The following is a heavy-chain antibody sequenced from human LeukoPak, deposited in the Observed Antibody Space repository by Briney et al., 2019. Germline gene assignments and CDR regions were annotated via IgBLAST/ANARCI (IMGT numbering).Heavy chain of an antibody. CDR3: ARASVDYGSGSYSSYYYYMDV. Sequence: ASVKVSCKASGYTFTSYGISWVRQAPGQGLEWMGWISAYNGNTNYAQKLQGRVTMTTDTSTSTAYMELSSLRSEDTAVYYCARASVDYGSGSYSSYYYYMDVWGKGTTVTVSS. CDR1: GYTFTSYG. CDR2: ISAYNGNT. J-gene: IGHJ6*03. V-gene: IGHV1-18*01. D-gene: IGHD3-10*01.